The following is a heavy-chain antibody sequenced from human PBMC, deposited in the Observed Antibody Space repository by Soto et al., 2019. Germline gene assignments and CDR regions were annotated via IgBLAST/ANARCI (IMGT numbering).Heavy chain of an antibody. CDR3: ARVGPPSDY. CDR1: EFTFRDYY. V-gene: IGHV3-11*01. CDR2: ISSRGSTI. J-gene: IGHJ4*02. Sequence: VGPLRLSSAASEFTFRDYYMSCISKAPGKGLEWVSHISSRGSTIYHADSVKGRFTISRDNAKNSLYLQMNSLRAEDTAVYYCARVGPPSDYWGQGTLVTVSS.